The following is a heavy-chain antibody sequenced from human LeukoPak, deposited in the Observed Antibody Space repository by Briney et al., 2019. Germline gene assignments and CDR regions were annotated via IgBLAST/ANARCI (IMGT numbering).Heavy chain of an antibody. J-gene: IGHJ6*03. CDR2: ISSSSSYI. V-gene: IGHV3-21*01. D-gene: IGHD2-21*02. Sequence: GGSLRLSCAASRFTFSSYSMNWVRQAPGRGLEWVSSISSSSSYIYYADSVKGRFTISRDNAKNSLYLQMNSLRAEDTAVYYCARDYPQGSDLYYYYMDVWGKGTTVTVSS. CDR1: RFTFSSYS. CDR3: ARDYPQGSDLYYYYMDV.